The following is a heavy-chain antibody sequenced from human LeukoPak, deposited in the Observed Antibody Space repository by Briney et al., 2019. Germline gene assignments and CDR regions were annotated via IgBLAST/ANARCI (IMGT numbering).Heavy chain of an antibody. Sequence: GGSLRLSCAASGFKFETYNFNWVRQAPGKGLEWVSVIYSGGSTYYADSVKGRFTISRDNSKNTLYLQMNSLRAEDTAVYYCARDLVGWFDPWGQGTLVTVSS. J-gene: IGHJ5*02. CDR3: ARDLVGWFDP. V-gene: IGHV3-66*01. CDR1: GFKFETYN. CDR2: IYSGGST.